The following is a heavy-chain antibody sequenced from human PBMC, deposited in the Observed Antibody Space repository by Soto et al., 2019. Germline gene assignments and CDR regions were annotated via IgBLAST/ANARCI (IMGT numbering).Heavy chain of an antibody. Sequence: ELQLLESGGGLVQPGGSLRLSCAASGFTFSSYVMAWVRQAPGKGLEWVSLISGTGGSTDYADFVKGRFTISRDNPKNTLYLQMNSLRVEDTAVYYCAKAVEWEVVSQDWFDPWGQGTLVTVSS. CDR1: GFTFSSYV. V-gene: IGHV3-23*01. CDR3: AKAVEWEVVSQDWFDP. J-gene: IGHJ5*02. D-gene: IGHD1-26*01. CDR2: ISGTGGST.